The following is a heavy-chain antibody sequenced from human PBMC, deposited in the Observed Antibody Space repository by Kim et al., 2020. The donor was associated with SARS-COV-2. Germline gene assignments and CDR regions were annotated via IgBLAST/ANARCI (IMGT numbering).Heavy chain of an antibody. V-gene: IGHV3-23*01. CDR3: AKWLPATFFDY. D-gene: IGHD6-19*01. J-gene: IGHJ4*02. Sequence: RYDADSVEGRFTLSRDNSQNALYLQMNRLRAEDTAVYYCAKWLPATFFDYWGQGTLVTVSS. CDR2: R.